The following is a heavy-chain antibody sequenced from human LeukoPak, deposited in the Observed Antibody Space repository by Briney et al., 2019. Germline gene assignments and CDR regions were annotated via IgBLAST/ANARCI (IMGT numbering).Heavy chain of an antibody. J-gene: IGHJ6*02. CDR1: GFTFSSYA. D-gene: IGHD4-17*01. Sequence: GGSLRLSCAASGFTFSSYAMHWVRQAPGKGLEWVAVISYDGSNKYYADSVKGRFTISRDNSKNTLYLQMNSLRAEDTAVYYCARDRDYGDYLNQGRYYYYGMDVWGQGTTVTVSS. CDR3: ARDRDYGDYLNQGRYYYYGMDV. V-gene: IGHV3-30-3*01. CDR2: ISYDGSNK.